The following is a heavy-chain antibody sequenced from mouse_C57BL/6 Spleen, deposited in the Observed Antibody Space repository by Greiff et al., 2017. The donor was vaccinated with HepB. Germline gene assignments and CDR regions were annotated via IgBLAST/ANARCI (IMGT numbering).Heavy chain of an antibody. D-gene: IGHD1-1*01. Sequence: VQLVESGAELVKPGASVKISCKASGYAFSSYWMNWVKQRPGKGLEWIGQIYPGDGDTNYNGKFKGKATLTADKSSSTAYMQLSSLTSEDSAVYFCARAEGSDYFDYWGQGTTLTVSS. J-gene: IGHJ2*01. V-gene: IGHV1-80*01. CDR1: GYAFSSYW. CDR3: ARAEGSDYFDY. CDR2: IYPGDGDT.